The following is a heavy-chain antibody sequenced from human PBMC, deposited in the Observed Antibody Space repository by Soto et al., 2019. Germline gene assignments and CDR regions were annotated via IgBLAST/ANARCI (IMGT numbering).Heavy chain of an antibody. J-gene: IGHJ4*02. D-gene: IGHD6-13*01. CDR3: ARYSSSWFSFDY. CDR2: IWYDGSNK. Sequence: PGGSLRLSCAASGFTFSSYGMHWVRQAPGKGLEWVAVIWYDGSNKYYADSVKGRFTISRDNSKNTLYLQMNSLRAEDTAVYYCARYSSSWFSFDYWGQGTLVTVS. CDR1: GFTFSSYG. V-gene: IGHV3-33*01.